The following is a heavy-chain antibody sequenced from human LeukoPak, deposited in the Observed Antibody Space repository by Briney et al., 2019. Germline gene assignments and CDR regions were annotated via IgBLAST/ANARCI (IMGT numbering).Heavy chain of an antibody. D-gene: IGHD5-12*01. CDR2: INAGNGNT. Sequence: RRASVKVSCKASGYTFTSYAMHWVRQAPGQRLEWMGWINAGNGNTRYSQNFQGRVTFTRDTSASTAYMELSSLRSEDTAVYYCERTYSGYDYYFDYWGQGTLVTVSS. CDR3: ERTYSGYDYYFDY. CDR1: GYTFTSYA. V-gene: IGHV1-3*01. J-gene: IGHJ4*02.